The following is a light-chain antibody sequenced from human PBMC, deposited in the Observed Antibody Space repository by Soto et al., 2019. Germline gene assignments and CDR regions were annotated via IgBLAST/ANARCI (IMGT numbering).Light chain of an antibody. CDR3: QQYMSYS. J-gene: IGKJ1*01. Sequence: DIQMTQSPSTLSASVGDIVTITCRASQSISTWLAWYQQKPGKAPKLLIYDASSLESGVPSRFSGSGSGTEFTLTISGLQPDDFATYYCQQYMSYSFGQGTKVDIK. V-gene: IGKV1-5*01. CDR1: QSISTW. CDR2: DAS.